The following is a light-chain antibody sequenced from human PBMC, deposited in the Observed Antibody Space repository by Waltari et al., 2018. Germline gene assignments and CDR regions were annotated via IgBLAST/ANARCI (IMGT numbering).Light chain of an antibody. CDR1: QSVSSSY. V-gene: IGKV3-20*01. CDR3: QQYGSSSSIT. Sequence: EIVLTQSPGTLSLSPGERATLSCRASQSVSSSYLAWYQQKPGQAPRLLIYGASSRATGIPDRFSGSGSGTDFTLTISRLEPEDFAVYYCQQYGSSSSITFGQGTRLEMK. J-gene: IGKJ5*01. CDR2: GAS.